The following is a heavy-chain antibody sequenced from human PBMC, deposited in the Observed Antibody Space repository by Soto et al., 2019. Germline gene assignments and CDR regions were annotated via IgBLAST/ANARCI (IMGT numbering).Heavy chain of an antibody. D-gene: IGHD6-13*01. CDR1: GGTFSSYA. CDR3: ARDHSSSWFDP. V-gene: IGHV1-69*12. Sequence: QVQLVQSGAEVKKPGSSVKVSCKASGGTFSSYAISWVRQVPGQGLEWMGGIIPIFGTANYAQKFQGRVTITADESTSKASMELSALRSEDTAVYYCARDHSSSWFDPWGQGTLVTVSS. CDR2: IIPIFGTA. J-gene: IGHJ5*02.